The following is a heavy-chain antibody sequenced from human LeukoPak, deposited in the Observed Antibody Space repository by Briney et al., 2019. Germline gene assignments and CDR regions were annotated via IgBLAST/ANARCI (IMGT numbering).Heavy chain of an antibody. V-gene: IGHV3-66*01. CDR2: NYSSGTT. Sequence: GGSLRLSCVVSGFTVSRDYMSWVRQAPGKGLEWVAVNYSSGTTYYADSVKGRFSISRDNSKNTASLQMNSLRVDDTAVYFCARFMGASGFDYWGQGTLVTVSS. D-gene: IGHD1-26*01. CDR3: ARFMGASGFDY. CDR1: GFTVSRDY. J-gene: IGHJ4*02.